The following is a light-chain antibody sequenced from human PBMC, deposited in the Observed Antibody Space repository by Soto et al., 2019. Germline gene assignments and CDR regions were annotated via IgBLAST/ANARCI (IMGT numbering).Light chain of an antibody. V-gene: IGLV2-11*01. Sequence: QSALTQPRSVSGSPGQSVTISCTGTSSDVGYYNYVSWYQQHPGKAPKLMIYDVSKRPSGVPDRFSGSKSGNTASLTISGLQAEDEADYYCCSYAGRYYPLYVFGTETKLTVL. CDR3: CSYAGRYYPLYV. CDR1: SSDVGYYNY. J-gene: IGLJ1*01. CDR2: DVS.